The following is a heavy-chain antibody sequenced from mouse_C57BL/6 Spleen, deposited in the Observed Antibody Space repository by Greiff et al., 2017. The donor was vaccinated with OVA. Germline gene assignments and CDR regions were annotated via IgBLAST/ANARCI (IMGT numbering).Heavy chain of an antibody. CDR1: GYSITSGYC. CDR3: ASEIYYYGSSYFDY. CDR2: ISYDGSN. Sequence: ESGPGLVKPSQSLSLTCSVTGYSITSGYCWNWIRQFPGNKLEWMGYISYDGSNNYNPSLKNRISITRDTSKNQFFLKLNSVTTEDTATYYCASEIYYYGSSYFDYWGQGTTLTVSS. D-gene: IGHD1-1*01. J-gene: IGHJ2*01. V-gene: IGHV3-6*01.